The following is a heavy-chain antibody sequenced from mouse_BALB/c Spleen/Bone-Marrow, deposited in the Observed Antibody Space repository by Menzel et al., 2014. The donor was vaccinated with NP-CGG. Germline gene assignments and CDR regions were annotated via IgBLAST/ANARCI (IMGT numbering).Heavy chain of an antibody. CDR3: ARSADWYFDV. J-gene: IGHJ1*01. CDR2: ISYSGST. CDR1: GYSITSDYA. V-gene: IGHV3-2*02. Sequence: QSGPGLVKPSQSLSLTCTVTGYSITSDYAWNWIRQFPGNKLEWMDYISYSGSTSYNPSLKSRISITRDTSKNQFFLQLNSVTAEDTATYYCARSADWYFDVWGAGTTVTVSS.